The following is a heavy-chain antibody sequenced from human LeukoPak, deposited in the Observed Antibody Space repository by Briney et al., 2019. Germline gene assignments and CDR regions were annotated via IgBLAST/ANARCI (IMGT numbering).Heavy chain of an antibody. Sequence: PGGSLRLSCAASGFTFSTYNMNWVRQAPGKGLEWVSGINWSGDRIGYADSVKGRFTISRDNAKKSLYLQMNSLRAEDTALYYCAKGGIHRGYYYYYMDVWGKGTTVTISS. CDR2: INWSGDRI. V-gene: IGHV3-9*01. CDR3: AKGGIHRGYYYYYMDV. D-gene: IGHD6-13*01. J-gene: IGHJ6*03. CDR1: GFTFSTYN.